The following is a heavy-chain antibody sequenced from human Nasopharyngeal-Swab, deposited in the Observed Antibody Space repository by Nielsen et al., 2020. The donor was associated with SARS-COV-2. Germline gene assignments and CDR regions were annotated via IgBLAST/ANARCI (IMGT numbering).Heavy chain of an antibody. V-gene: IGHV4-61*05. J-gene: IGHJ4*02. CDR2: IYYSGST. CDR3: ASRTGDY. D-gene: IGHD1-1*01. CDR1: GGSINTITYY. Sequence: SETLSLTCTVSGGSINTITYYWSWIRQPPGKGLEWIGYIYYSGSTNYNPSLKSRVTISVDTSKNQFSLKLSSVTAADTAVYYCASRTGDYWGQGTLVTVSS.